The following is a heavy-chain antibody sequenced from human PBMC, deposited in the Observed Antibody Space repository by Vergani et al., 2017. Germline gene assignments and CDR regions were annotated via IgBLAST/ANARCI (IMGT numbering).Heavy chain of an antibody. CDR3: ASSPTFHDYSDPNWFDP. D-gene: IGHD4-17*01. CDR1: GYSFTSYW. CDR2: IYPGDSDT. Sequence: EVQLVQSGAEVKKPGESLKISCKGSGYSFTSYWIGWVRQMPGKGLEWMGTIYPGDSDTRYSPSFQGQVTISADKSISTAYLQWSSLKSSDTAMYYCASSPTFHDYSDPNWFDPWGQGTLVTVSS. J-gene: IGHJ5*02. V-gene: IGHV5-51*01.